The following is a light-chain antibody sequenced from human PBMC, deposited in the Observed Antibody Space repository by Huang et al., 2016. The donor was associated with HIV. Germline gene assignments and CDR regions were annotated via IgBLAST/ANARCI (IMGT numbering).Light chain of an antibody. CDR1: QAIAKS. V-gene: IGKV1-NL1*01. Sequence: DIQMTQSPSSLSASVRNRVTITCRASQAIAKSLAWYQQKPGKAPKLLLYAAARLESGVPSRFSGSGSGTEYTLTISSLQPEDCATYDCQQYHSTPYTFGQGTKLEIK. CDR2: AAA. CDR3: QQYHSTPYT. J-gene: IGKJ2*01.